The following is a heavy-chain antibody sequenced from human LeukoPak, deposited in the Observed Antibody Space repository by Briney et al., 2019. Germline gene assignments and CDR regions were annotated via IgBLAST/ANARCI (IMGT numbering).Heavy chain of an antibody. Sequence: ASVKVSCKASGYTFTGYYVHWVRQAPGQGLAWMGWINPNSGATNYAQKFQGRITMARDTSISTAYMELSRLRSDDTAVYYCARGIWYGSGSPPFDYWGQGTLVTVSS. V-gene: IGHV1-2*02. CDR1: GYTFTGYY. J-gene: IGHJ4*02. CDR2: INPNSGAT. CDR3: ARGIWYGSGSPPFDY. D-gene: IGHD3-10*01.